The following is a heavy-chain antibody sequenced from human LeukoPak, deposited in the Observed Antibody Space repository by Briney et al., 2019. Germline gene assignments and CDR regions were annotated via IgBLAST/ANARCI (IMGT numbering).Heavy chain of an antibody. CDR3: AKDRAPVTPYSYYFYGMDV. D-gene: IGHD4-11*01. V-gene: IGHV3-30*18. CDR2: ISYDGSNK. Sequence: GGSLRLSCAASGLTFSSYGMHWDRQAPGKGLEWVAIISYDGSNKYYADSVRGRFTISRDNSKNTLYLQMNSLGAGDTAVYYCAKDRAPVTPYSYYFYGMDVWGQGTTVTVSS. CDR1: GLTFSSYG. J-gene: IGHJ6*02.